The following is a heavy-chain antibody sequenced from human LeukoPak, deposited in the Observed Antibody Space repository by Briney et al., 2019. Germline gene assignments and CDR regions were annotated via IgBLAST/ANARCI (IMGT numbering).Heavy chain of an antibody. CDR2: ISSSGSTI. J-gene: IGHJ4*02. V-gene: IGHV3-11*04. CDR3: ARHPDHYSSSYATPEH. CDR1: GFTFSDYY. D-gene: IGHD6-13*01. Sequence: GGSLRLSCAASGFTFSDYYMSWIRQAPGKGLEWVSYISSSGSTIYYADSVKGRFTISRDNAKNSLYLQMNSLRAEDTAVYYCARHPDHYSSSYATPEHWGQGTLVTVSS.